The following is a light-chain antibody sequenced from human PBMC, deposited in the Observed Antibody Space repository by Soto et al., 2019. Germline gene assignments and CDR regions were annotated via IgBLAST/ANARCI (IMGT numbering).Light chain of an antibody. J-gene: IGKJ2*01. CDR1: QSVSSY. Sequence: EIVLTQSPATLSLSPGERATLSCRASQSVSSYLAWYQQKPGQAPRLLIYDASNRATGIPARFSGSGSGTDFTXTXSSLEPEDFAVYYCQQRSNWRHTFGQGTKLEIK. CDR3: QQRSNWRHT. CDR2: DAS. V-gene: IGKV3-11*01.